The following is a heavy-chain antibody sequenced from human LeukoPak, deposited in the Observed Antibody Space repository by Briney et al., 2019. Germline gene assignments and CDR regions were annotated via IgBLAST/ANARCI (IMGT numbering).Heavy chain of an antibody. D-gene: IGHD1-26*01. CDR2: INSDESTT. CDR1: GFTFSGYW. Sequence: GGSLRLSCAASGFTFSGYWMHWVRQAAGKGLVWVSRINSDESTTTYADSVKGRFTISRDNAKNTVYLQMNSLRAEDTGVYYCVRPWGYWGQGTLVTVSS. J-gene: IGHJ4*02. CDR3: VRPWGY. V-gene: IGHV3-74*01.